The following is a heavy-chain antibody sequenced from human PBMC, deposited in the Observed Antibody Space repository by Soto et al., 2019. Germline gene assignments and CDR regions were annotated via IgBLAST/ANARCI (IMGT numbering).Heavy chain of an antibody. CDR2: IIPILGIA. CDR3: ARWYSSDYYFDY. CDR1: GGTFSSYA. V-gene: IGHV1-69*10. Sequence: ASLKVSCKASGGTFSSYAISWVRQAPGQGLEWMGGIIPILGIANYAQKFQGRVTITADKSTSTAYMELSSLRSEDTAVYYCARWYSSDYYFDYWGQGTLVTVSS. D-gene: IGHD6-19*01. J-gene: IGHJ4*02.